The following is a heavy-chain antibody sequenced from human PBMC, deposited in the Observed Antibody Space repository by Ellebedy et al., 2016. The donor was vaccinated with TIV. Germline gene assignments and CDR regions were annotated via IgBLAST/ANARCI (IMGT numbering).Heavy chain of an antibody. Sequence: SETLSLTXAVSGGSISSSNWWSWVRQPPGKGLEWIGEIYHSGSTNYNPSLKSRVTISVDKSKNQFSLKLSSVTAADTAVYYCASTIYYYGSGSPVEGAFDIWGQGTMVTVSS. V-gene: IGHV4-4*02. CDR3: ASTIYYYGSGSPVEGAFDI. D-gene: IGHD3-10*01. J-gene: IGHJ3*02. CDR2: IYHSGST. CDR1: GGSISSSNW.